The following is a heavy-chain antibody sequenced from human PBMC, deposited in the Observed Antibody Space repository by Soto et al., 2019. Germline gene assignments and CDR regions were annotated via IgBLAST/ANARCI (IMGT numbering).Heavy chain of an antibody. CDR1: GYTFTSYA. CDR2: INAGNGNT. CDR3: ARGPRYCSGGSCNWFDP. V-gene: IGHV1-3*01. D-gene: IGHD2-15*01. J-gene: IGHJ5*02. Sequence: QVPLVQSGAEVKKPGASVKVSCKASGYTFTSYAMHWVRQAPGQRLEWMGWINAGNGNTKYSQKFQGRVTITRDTSASTAYMELSSLRSEDTAVYYCARGPRYCSGGSCNWFDPWGQGTLVTVSS.